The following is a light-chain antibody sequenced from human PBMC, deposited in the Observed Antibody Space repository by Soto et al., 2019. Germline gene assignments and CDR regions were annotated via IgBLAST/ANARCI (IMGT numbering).Light chain of an antibody. V-gene: IGLV1-44*01. CDR2: SNN. J-gene: IGLJ3*02. CDR1: SSNIGSKT. Sequence: VLTQPPSASGTPGQRVTISCSGSSSNIGSKTVNWYQQLPGTAPKLLIYSNNQRPSGVPDRFSGSKSGTSASLAISGLQSEDEADYYCAAWDDSLNGWVFGGGTKLTVL. CDR3: AAWDDSLNGWV.